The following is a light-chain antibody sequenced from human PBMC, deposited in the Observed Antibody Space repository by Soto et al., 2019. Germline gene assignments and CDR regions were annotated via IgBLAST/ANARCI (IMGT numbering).Light chain of an antibody. V-gene: IGLV1-44*01. CDR2: SNN. J-gene: IGLJ3*02. CDR1: SSNIGSKT. Sequence: VLTQPPSASGTPGQRVTISCSGSSSNIGSKTVNWYQQLPGTAPKLLIYSNNQRPSGVPDRFSGSKSGTSASLAISGLQSEDEADYYCAAWDDSLNGWVFGGGTKLTVL. CDR3: AAWDDSLNGWV.